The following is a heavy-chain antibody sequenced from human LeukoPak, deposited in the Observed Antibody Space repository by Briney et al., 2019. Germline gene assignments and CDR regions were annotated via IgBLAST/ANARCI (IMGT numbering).Heavy chain of an antibody. Sequence: ASVTVSCKASGYTFTNYYMQWVRQAPGQGLEWIGIINPSPGSTTYAQKFQGRVTMTRDTSTSTVYMELSSLRSEDTAVYYCARGGLLQKYNCFDPWGQGTLVTVSS. CDR1: GYTFTNYY. CDR3: ARGGLLQKYNCFDP. CDR2: INPSPGST. V-gene: IGHV1-46*01. D-gene: IGHD3-10*01. J-gene: IGHJ5*02.